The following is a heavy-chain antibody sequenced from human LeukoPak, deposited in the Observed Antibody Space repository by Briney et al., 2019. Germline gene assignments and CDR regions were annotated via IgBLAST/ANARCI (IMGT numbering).Heavy chain of an antibody. Sequence: ASVKVSCKASGYSFNDKYLHWVRQAPGQGLEWMGSINPNSGGTNYAQKFQGRVTMTTDTSMSTAYMELSRLTSDDTAVYYCARAGGRSWFDPWGPGTLVTVSS. CDR3: ARAGGRSWFDP. J-gene: IGHJ5*02. CDR1: GYSFNDKY. V-gene: IGHV1-2*02. CDR2: INPNSGGT.